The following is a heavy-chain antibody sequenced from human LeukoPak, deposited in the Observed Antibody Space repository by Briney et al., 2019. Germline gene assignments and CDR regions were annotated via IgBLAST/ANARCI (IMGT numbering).Heavy chain of an antibody. CDR2: ISYDGSDK. CDR3: AKDLHGDYYFDY. D-gene: IGHD4-17*01. CDR1: GFTFSSYG. Sequence: PGGSLRLSCAVSGFTFSSYGIHWVRQAPGKGLEWVAVISYDGSDKYYADSVKGRFTISRDNSKNTLFLQMNSLRAEDTAVYYCAKDLHGDYYFDYWGQGTLVTVSS. V-gene: IGHV3-30*18. J-gene: IGHJ4*02.